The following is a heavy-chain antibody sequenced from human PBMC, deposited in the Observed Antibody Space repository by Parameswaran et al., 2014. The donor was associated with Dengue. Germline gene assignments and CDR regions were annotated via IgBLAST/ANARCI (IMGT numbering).Heavy chain of an antibody. V-gene: IGHV1-18*01. J-gene: IGHJ3*02. Sequence: WVRQAPGQGLEWMGWISAYNGNTNYAQKLQGRATMTTDTSTSTAYMELRSLRSDDTAVYYCARWCGPNSSGYYGDAFDIWGQGTMVTVSS. D-gene: IGHD3-22*01. CDR3: ARWCGPNSSGYYGDAFDI. CDR2: ISAYNGNT.